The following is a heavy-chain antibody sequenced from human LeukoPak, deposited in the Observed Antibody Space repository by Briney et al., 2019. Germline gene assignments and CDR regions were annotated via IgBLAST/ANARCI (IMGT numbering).Heavy chain of an antibody. CDR2: IIPIFGIA. CDR1: GGTFSSYA. CDR3: AREGEYGDCVFDY. V-gene: IGHV1-69*04. J-gene: IGHJ4*02. D-gene: IGHD4-17*01. Sequence: SVKVSCKASGGTFSSYAISWVRQAPGQGLEWMGRIIPIFGIANYAQKFQGRVTITADKSTSTAYMELSSLRSEDTAVYYCAREGEYGDCVFDYWGQGTLVTVSS.